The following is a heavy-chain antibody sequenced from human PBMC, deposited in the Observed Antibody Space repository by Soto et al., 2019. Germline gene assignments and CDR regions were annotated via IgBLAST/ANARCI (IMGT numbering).Heavy chain of an antibody. V-gene: IGHV3-30-3*01. Sequence: QVQLVESGGGVVQPGRSLRLSCAASGFTFSSYAMHWVRQAPGKGLEWVAVISYDGSNKYYADSVKGRFTISRDTSKNTLYLQMNSLRAEDTAVYYCARAVDSSGWSYVNPWYYYYGMDVWGQGTTVTVSS. D-gene: IGHD6-19*01. J-gene: IGHJ6*02. CDR3: ARAVDSSGWSYVNPWYYYYGMDV. CDR1: GFTFSSYA. CDR2: ISYDGSNK.